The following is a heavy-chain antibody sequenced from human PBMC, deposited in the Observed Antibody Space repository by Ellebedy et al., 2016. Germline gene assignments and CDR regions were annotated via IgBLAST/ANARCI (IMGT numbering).Heavy chain of an antibody. V-gene: IGHV3-15*01. Sequence: GESLKISXAASGFTFSNAWMSCVRQIPGKGLEWVGRIKSETNGGTADYAAPVKGRFTISRDDSTNTVYLQLNNLKTEDTGVYYCSTERAGATDNWGQGTLVTVSS. CDR2: IKSETNGGTA. CDR3: STERAGATDN. D-gene: IGHD1-26*01. J-gene: IGHJ4*02. CDR1: GFTFSNAW.